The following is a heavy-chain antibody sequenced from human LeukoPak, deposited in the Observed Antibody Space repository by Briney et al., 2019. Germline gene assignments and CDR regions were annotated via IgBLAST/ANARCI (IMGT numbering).Heavy chain of an antibody. V-gene: IGHV4-34*01. J-gene: IGHJ6*02. CDR2: INHRGST. CDR3: AHLGVVKVRWVYYYGMDV. CDR1: RGSFSGYD. D-gene: IGHD3-10*01. Sequence: SETLSLTRALYRGSFSGYDLSWIRQPPGQGQEGIGEINHRGSTNYNPSLKRRVTISVATSKNQFSMQLCSVTAADTAVYYCAHLGVVKVRWVYYYGMDVWGQGTPVTVSS.